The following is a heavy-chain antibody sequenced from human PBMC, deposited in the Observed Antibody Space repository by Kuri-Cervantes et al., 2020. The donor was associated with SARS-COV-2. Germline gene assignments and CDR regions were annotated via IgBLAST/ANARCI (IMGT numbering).Heavy chain of an antibody. Sequence: SETLSLTCTVSGGSISSYYWSWIRQPPGKGLEWIGTIYYSGSTDYNPSLKSRVTISVDTSKNQFSLKLTSVTAADTAVYYCASLGHILLQWSYFDYWGQGTLVTVSS. D-gene: IGHD2-8*01. V-gene: IGHV4-39*01. J-gene: IGHJ4*02. CDR2: IYYSGST. CDR3: ASLGHILLQWSYFDY. CDR1: GGSISSYY.